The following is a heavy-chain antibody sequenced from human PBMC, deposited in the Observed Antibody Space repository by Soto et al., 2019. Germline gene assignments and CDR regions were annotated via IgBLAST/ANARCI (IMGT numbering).Heavy chain of an antibody. CDR1: GYTFTNFG. D-gene: IGHD6-19*01. V-gene: IGHV1-18*01. CDR3: ARCLAAVAGASYSGIDV. Sequence: ASLKVSCKASGYTFTNFGISWVRQAPGQGLEWMGWISAYNGNTNYAQKFQGRVTMTTDTSTSTAYMELRSLRSDDTAVYYCARCLAAVAGASYSGIDVWGQGATVTVSS. CDR2: ISAYNGNT. J-gene: IGHJ6*02.